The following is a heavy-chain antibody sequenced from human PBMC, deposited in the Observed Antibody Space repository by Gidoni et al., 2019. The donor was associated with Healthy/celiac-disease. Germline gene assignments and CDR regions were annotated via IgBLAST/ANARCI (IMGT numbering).Heavy chain of an antibody. Sequence: ELQLVESGGGLVKPGGSLRLSCAASGFTFSSYSMNWVRQAPGKGLEWVLSISSSSSYIYYADSVKGRFTISRDNAKNSLYLQMNSLRAEDTAVYYCARVDSSGGGHWGQGTLVTVSS. CDR1: GFTFSSYS. CDR2: ISSSSSYI. CDR3: ARVDSSGGGH. D-gene: IGHD6-19*01. V-gene: IGHV3-21*01. J-gene: IGHJ4*02.